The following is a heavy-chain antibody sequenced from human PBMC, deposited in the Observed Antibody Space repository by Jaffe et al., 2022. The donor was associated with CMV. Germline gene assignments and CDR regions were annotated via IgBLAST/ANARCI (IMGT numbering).Heavy chain of an antibody. D-gene: IGHD5-12*01. CDR2: INHSGST. CDR1: GGSFSGYY. J-gene: IGHJ6*03. CDR3: ARGRGYSGYDYYYYYMDV. V-gene: IGHV4-34*01. Sequence: QVQLQQWGAGLLKPSETLSLTCAVYGGSFSGYYWSWIRQPPGKGLEWIGEINHSGSTNYNPSLKSRVTISVDTSKNQFSLKLSSVTAADTAVYYCARGRGYSGYDYYYYYMDVWGKGTTVTVSS.